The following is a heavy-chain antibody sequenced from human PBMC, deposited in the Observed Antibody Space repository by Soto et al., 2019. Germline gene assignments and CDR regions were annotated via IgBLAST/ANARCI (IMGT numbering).Heavy chain of an antibody. Sequence: PSETLSLTCTFSVVSISSGGYYCSWIRQHPGKGLEWIGYIYYSGSTYYNPSLKSRVTISVDTSKNQFSLKLSSVTAADTAVYYCARVAVGVGANISNWFEPWGQATLVNVSS. CDR3: ARVAVGVGANISNWFEP. CDR1: VVSISSGGYY. D-gene: IGHD1-26*01. CDR2: IYYSGST. V-gene: IGHV4-31*03. J-gene: IGHJ5*02.